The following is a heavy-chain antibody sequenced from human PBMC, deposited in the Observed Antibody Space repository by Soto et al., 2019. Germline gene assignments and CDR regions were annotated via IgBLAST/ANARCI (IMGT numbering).Heavy chain of an antibody. CDR3: ARDHKLDIVVVVAASLPDY. Sequence: ASVKVSCKASGYTFTSYYMHWVRQAPGQGLEWMGIINPSGGSTSYAQKFQGRVTMTRDTSTSTVYMELSSLRSEDTAVYYCARDHKLDIVVVVAASLPDYWGQGTLVTVSS. V-gene: IGHV1-46*03. D-gene: IGHD2-15*01. CDR2: INPSGGST. CDR1: GYTFTSYY. J-gene: IGHJ4*02.